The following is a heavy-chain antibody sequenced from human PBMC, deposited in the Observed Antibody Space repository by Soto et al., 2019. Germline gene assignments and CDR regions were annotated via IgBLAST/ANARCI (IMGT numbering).Heavy chain of an antibody. V-gene: IGHV4-59*08. CDR2: IYYSGST. CDR1: GCSISSYY. CDR3: ARSXFP. Sequence: PSETLSLTCTVSGCSISSYYWSWIRQPPGKGLEWIGYIYYSGSTNYNPSLKSRVTISVDTSKNQFSLKLSSVTAADTAVYYCARSXFPWGQGTLVTVSS. J-gene: IGHJ5*02.